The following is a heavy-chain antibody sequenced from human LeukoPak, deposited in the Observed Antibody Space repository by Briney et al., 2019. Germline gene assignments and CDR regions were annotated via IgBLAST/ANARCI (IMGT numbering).Heavy chain of an antibody. V-gene: IGHV4-59*08. Sequence: PSETLSLTCTVSGGSISDYYWSWIRQPPGKGLEWIAYINYSGNTDYNPSLKSRVTISVDKSKNHFSLKLNSVTAADTAVYYCARLNVLNNSVLHHFDRWGQGTLVTVSS. CDR2: INYSGNT. D-gene: IGHD1/OR15-1a*01. CDR1: GGSISDYY. J-gene: IGHJ4*02. CDR3: ARLNVLNNSVLHHFDR.